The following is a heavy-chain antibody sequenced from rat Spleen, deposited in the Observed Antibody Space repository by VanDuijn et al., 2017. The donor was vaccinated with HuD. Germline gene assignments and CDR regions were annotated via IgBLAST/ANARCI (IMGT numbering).Heavy chain of an antibody. V-gene: IGHV5-31*01. D-gene: IGHD1-2*01. CDR1: GFTFNNYW. CDR2: ITNTGGST. J-gene: IGHJ1*01. CDR3: TRYDSSYSYYWYFDF. Sequence: EVQLVESGGGLVQPGRSLKLSCVASGFTFNNYWMTWIRQAPGKGLEWVASITNTGGSTYYPDSVKGRFTISRDNAKSTLYLQMNSLRSEDTATYYCTRYDSSYSYYWYFDFWGPGTMVTVSS.